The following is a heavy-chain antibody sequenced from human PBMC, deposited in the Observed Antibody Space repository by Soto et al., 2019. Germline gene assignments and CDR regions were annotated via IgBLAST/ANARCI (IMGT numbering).Heavy chain of an antibody. CDR1: GGSFRTYA. J-gene: IGHJ2*01. D-gene: IGHD2-21*01. CDR3: ARVGPPSPSVIWFFDL. CDR2: IIPMLAAP. Sequence: QGQLVQSGAEVKKPGSSVKVSCKASGGSFRTYAINWVRQAPGQGLEWMGGIIPMLAAPTYAQKFQGRLTITADASTTLVYMELSSLTYEDTAVYYCARVGPPSPSVIWFFDLWGRGTLVTVSS. V-gene: IGHV1-69*01.